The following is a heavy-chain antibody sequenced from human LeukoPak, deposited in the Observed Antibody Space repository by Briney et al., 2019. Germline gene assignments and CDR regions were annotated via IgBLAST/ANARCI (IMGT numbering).Heavy chain of an antibody. D-gene: IGHD2-15*01. V-gene: IGHV3-23*01. CDR2: FSGIGGST. CDR1: GFTFSDYA. J-gene: IGHJ4*02. CDR3: AKDPPLKGLRHGMGYFDY. Sequence: PGGSLRLSCGAPGFTFSDYAMSWVRQAPGKGLEWVSTFSGIGGSTYYADSVKGRFTISRDNSKNTLYLQMNSLRAEDTAVYYCAKDPPLKGLRHGMGYFDYWGQGTLVTVSS.